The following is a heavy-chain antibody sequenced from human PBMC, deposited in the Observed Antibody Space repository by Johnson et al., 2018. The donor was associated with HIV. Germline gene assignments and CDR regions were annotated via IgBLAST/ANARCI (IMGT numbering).Heavy chain of an antibody. V-gene: IGHV3-13*01. CDR1: GFTFSSYD. Sequence: VQLVESGGGLVQPGGSLRLSCAASGFTFSSYDMHWVRQATGQGLEWVSAIGTAGDTYYPGSVTGRFTISSENAKNSLYLQMNSLRAGDTAVYYCARGISQPYYNFWSGYHYPDAFDIWGQGTMVTVSS. D-gene: IGHD3-3*01. CDR2: IGTAGDT. CDR3: ARGISQPYYNFWSGYHYPDAFDI. J-gene: IGHJ3*02.